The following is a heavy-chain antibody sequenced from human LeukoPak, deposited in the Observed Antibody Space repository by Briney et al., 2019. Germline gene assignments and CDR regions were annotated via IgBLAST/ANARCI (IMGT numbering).Heavy chain of an antibody. CDR1: GFTFSSYA. J-gene: IGHJ4*02. CDR3: AKEVYGSGPYYLDY. V-gene: IGHV3-23*01. CDR2: ISRGGDSP. D-gene: IGHD3-10*01. Sequence: GGSLRLSCAASGFTFSSYAMSWVRQAPGKGLQWVSAISRGGDSPYYADSVKGRFTISRDNSRNTLYLQMNSLRAEDTAIYYCAKEVYGSGPYYLDYWGQGTPVTVSS.